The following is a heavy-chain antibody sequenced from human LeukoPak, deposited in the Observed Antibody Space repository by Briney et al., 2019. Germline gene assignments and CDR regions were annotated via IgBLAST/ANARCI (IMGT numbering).Heavy chain of an antibody. CDR3: ARLIAVTGYRYFDL. D-gene: IGHD6-19*01. CDR1: GFTFSSYW. Sequence: QPGGSLRLSCAASGFTFSSYWMSWVRQAPGKGLEWAANIKQDGSEKYNVDSVKGRFTISRDNAKNSLYLQMNSLRAEDTAVYYCARLIAVTGYRYFDLWGRGALVTVSS. CDR2: IKQDGSEK. J-gene: IGHJ2*01. V-gene: IGHV3-7*03.